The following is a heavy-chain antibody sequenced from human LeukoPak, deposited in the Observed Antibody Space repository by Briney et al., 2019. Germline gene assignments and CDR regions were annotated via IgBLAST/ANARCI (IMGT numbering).Heavy chain of an antibody. Sequence: PSETLSLTCAVYGGSFSGYYWIWIRQPPGKGLEWIGEISRSGSTTYNPSLKSRVTISLDTSKNQFSLKLSSVTAADTAVYYCASSLVRADMVTGIDYWGQGTLVTVSS. J-gene: IGHJ4*02. CDR3: ASSLVRADMVTGIDY. D-gene: IGHD5-18*01. CDR1: GGSFSGYY. V-gene: IGHV4-34*01. CDR2: ISRSGST.